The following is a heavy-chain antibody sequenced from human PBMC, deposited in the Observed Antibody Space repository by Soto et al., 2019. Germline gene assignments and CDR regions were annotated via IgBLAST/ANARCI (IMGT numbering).Heavy chain of an antibody. J-gene: IGHJ6*02. D-gene: IGHD3-3*01. CDR3: ARQHRSWSRRALEWFQHRFYSYGMHV. CDR2: SYPGDSDT. V-gene: IGHV5-51*01. Sequence: GESLKISCKGSGYSLTSYWIGWGRQMPGKGLEWMGISYPGDSDTRYSPSFQGQVTISADKSISTAYLQWSSLKASDTAMYYCARQHRSWSRRALEWFQHRFYSYGMHVWGPGTTLTVSS. CDR1: GYSLTSYW.